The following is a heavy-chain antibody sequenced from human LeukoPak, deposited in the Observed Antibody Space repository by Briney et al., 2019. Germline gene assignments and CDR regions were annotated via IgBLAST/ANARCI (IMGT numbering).Heavy chain of an antibody. CDR2: IKQDGSEK. J-gene: IGHJ4*02. CDR3: ARVAIGIAAAGTFDY. D-gene: IGHD6-13*01. V-gene: IGHV3-7*01. Sequence: GGSLRLSCAASGFTFSSYWMSWVRQAPGKGLEWVANIKQDGSEKYYVDSVKGRFTISRDNAKNSLYLQMSSLRAEDTAVYYCARVAIGIAAAGTFDYWGQGTLVTVSS. CDR1: GFTFSSYW.